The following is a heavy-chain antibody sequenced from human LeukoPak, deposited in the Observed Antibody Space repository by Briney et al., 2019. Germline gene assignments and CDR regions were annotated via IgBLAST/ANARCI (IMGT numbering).Heavy chain of an antibody. J-gene: IGHJ4*02. CDR2: LYSSGDT. D-gene: IGHD6-19*01. V-gene: IGHV4-4*07. CDR3: ARGSSGSTKRYYFDS. CDR1: GGSISGYY. Sequence: SETLSLTCTVSGGSISGYYWNWVRQPADRGLEWIGRLYSSGDTCYNPSLKSRLTISVDTSKNQVSLKLSSVTAEDTALYYCARGSSGSTKRYYFDSWGQGALVTV.